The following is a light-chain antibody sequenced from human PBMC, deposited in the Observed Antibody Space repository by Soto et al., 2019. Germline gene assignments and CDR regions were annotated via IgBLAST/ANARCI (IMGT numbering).Light chain of an antibody. J-gene: IGKJ1*01. CDR1: QSISSW. V-gene: IGKV1-5*01. CDR3: QQYNSYWT. CDR2: DAS. Sequence: DIQMTQSPSTLSASVGDRVTITCRASQSISSWLAWYQQKPVKAPKLLIYDASSLESGVPSRFSGSGSGTEFTLTISSLQPYDFATYDCQQYNSYWTFGQGTKVEIK.